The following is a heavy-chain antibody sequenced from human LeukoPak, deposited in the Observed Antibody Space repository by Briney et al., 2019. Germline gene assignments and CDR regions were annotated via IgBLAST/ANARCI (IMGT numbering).Heavy chain of an antibody. CDR1: GFTVSSNY. Sequence: GGSLRLSCAASGFTVSSNYMSWVRQAPGKGLEWVSVIYSGGSTYYADSVKGRFTISRDNSKNTLCLQMNSLRAEDTAVYYCARGILDHYYDSSGYYGFDYWGQGTLVTVSS. V-gene: IGHV3-66*01. J-gene: IGHJ4*02. CDR3: ARGILDHYYDSSGYYGFDY. D-gene: IGHD3-22*01. CDR2: IYSGGST.